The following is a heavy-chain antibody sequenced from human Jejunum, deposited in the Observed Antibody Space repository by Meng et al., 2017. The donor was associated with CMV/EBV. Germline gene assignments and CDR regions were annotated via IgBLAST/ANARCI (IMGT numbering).Heavy chain of an antibody. D-gene: IGHD2-15*01. Sequence: SCAVSGFTYSSFWMSWVRQSPGMGLEWVANIKQDGSATYYADSVKGRFTISRDNAKNSLYLQMDNLRADDTAVYYCVREDIVVFDNWGQGTLVTVSS. CDR1: GFTYSSFW. CDR2: IKQDGSAT. V-gene: IGHV3-7*01. CDR3: VREDIVVFDN. J-gene: IGHJ5*02.